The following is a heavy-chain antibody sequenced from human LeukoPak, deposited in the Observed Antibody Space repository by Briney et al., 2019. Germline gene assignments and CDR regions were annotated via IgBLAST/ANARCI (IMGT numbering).Heavy chain of an antibody. J-gene: IGHJ4*02. Sequence: GGSLRLSCAVSGFSVRTNFMSWVRQAPGKGLEWVSVIYTGGGTDHADSVKGRFTISRDNSKNTLSLQMNSLRADDTAIYYCTRSGYRHPYHFESWGQGTLVIVSS. CDR2: IYTGGGT. CDR3: TRSGYRHPYHFES. D-gene: IGHD3-22*01. CDR1: GFSVRTNF. V-gene: IGHV3-53*01.